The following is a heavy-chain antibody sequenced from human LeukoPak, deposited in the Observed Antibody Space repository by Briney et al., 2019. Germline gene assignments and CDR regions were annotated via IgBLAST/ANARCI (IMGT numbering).Heavy chain of an antibody. D-gene: IGHD5-12*01. CDR3: ARSSQRGNSGYEVLDY. V-gene: IGHV3-21*01. CDR2: ISTSSTYI. J-gene: IGHJ4*02. CDR1: GFSFSSYS. Sequence: GGSLRLSCATSGFSFSSYSINWVRQAPGKGLEWVSSISTSSTYIYYADSLKGRFSISRDNAKNSLPLQMNSLRAEDTAIYYCARSSQRGNSGYEVLDYWGQGTLVTVSS.